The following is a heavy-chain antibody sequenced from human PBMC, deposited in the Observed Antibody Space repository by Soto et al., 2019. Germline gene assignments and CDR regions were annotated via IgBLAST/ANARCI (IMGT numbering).Heavy chain of an antibody. CDR3: ASLGYCSGGSCYS. Sequence: QVQLQESGPGLVKPSETLSLTCTVSGGSISSYYWSWIRQPPGKGLEWIGYIYYSGSTNYNPSLKSRVTISVDTSKNQFSLKLSSVTAADTAVYYCASLGYCSGGSCYSWGQETLVTVSS. CDR1: GGSISSYY. D-gene: IGHD2-15*01. J-gene: IGHJ4*02. CDR2: IYYSGST. V-gene: IGHV4-59*01.